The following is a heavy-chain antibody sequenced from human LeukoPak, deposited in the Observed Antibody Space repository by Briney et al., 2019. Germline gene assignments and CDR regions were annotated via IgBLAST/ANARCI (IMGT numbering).Heavy chain of an antibody. CDR1: GGCFSGYY. V-gene: IGHV4-34*01. CDR3: ARTPRYSGNYYNAFDI. Sequence: SETLSLTCAVYGGCFSGYYWSWIRQPPGKGLEWIGEINHSGSTNYNPSLKSRVTISVDTSKNQFSLKLSSVTAADTAVYFCARTPRYSGNYYNAFDIWGQGTTVTVSS. J-gene: IGHJ3*02. CDR2: INHSGST. D-gene: IGHD1-26*01.